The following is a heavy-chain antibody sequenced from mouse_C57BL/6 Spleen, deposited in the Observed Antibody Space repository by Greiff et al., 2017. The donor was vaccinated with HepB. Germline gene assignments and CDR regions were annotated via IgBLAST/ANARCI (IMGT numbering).Heavy chain of an antibody. J-gene: IGHJ2*01. CDR2: INPNNGGT. V-gene: IGHV1-22*01. CDR3: ARSYYYGSDFDY. Sequence: EVQLQQSGPELVKPGASVKMSCKASGYTFTDYNMHWVKQSHGKSLEWIGYINPNNGGTSYNQKFKGKATLTVNKSSSTAYMELRSLTSEDSAVYYCARSYYYGSDFDYWGQGPTLTVSS. D-gene: IGHD1-1*01. CDR1: GYTFTDYN.